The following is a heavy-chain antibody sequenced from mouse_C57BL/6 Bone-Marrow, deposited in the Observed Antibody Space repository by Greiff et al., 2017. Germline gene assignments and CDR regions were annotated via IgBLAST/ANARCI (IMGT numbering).Heavy chain of an antibody. J-gene: IGHJ3*01. CDR1: GFTFSSYA. Sequence: EVKLVESGGGLVKPGGSLKLSCAASGFTFSSYAMSWVRQTPEKRLEWVATISDGGSYPSYPDNVKGRFTISRDNAKNNLYRQMSHLKSEDTAMYYCARDLTGTGFAYWGQGTLVTVSA. CDR2: ISDGGSYP. CDR3: ARDLTGTGFAY. D-gene: IGHD4-1*01. V-gene: IGHV5-4*01.